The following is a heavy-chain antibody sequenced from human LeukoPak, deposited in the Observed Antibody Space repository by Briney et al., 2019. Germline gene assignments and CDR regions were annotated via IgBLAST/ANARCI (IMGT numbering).Heavy chain of an antibody. D-gene: IGHD2-2*01. V-gene: IGHV3-7*05. CDR3: ARDMHSSFDY. CDR1: GFTFSAYW. Sequence: GGSLRLSCAASGFTFSAYWMSWLRQAPGRGLEWVASIKQDGGEKYYVDSVMGRFTISKDNAKDSLYLQMNSLRVDDTAVYYCARDMHSSFDYWGQGTLVSVSS. J-gene: IGHJ4*02. CDR2: IKQDGGEK.